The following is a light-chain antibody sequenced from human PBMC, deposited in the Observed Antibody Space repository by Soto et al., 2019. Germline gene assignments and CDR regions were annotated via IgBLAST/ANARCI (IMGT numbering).Light chain of an antibody. CDR3: QSYDNKLSAYV. CDR2: GNN. CDR1: SSNIGAGYD. V-gene: IGLV1-40*01. Sequence: QSVLTQPPSVSGAPGQRVTISCTGSSSNIGAGYDVHWYQQLPGTAPKLLSHGNNNRPSGVPDRFSGSKSGTSASLAITGLQAEDEGDYYCQSYDNKLSAYVFGPGTKLTVL. J-gene: IGLJ1*01.